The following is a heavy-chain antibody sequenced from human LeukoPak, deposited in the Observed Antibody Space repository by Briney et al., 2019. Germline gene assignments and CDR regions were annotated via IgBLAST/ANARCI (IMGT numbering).Heavy chain of an antibody. V-gene: IGHV1-69*04. CDR1: GYTFTSYD. CDR3: ARVEGIAAAVYYYYGMDV. Sequence: SVKVSCKASGYTFTSYDINWVRQAPGQGLEWMGRIIPILGIANYAQKFQGRVTITADKSTSTAYMELSSLRSEDTAVYYCARVEGIAAAVYYYYGMDVWGQGTTVTVSS. D-gene: IGHD6-13*01. J-gene: IGHJ6*02. CDR2: IIPILGIA.